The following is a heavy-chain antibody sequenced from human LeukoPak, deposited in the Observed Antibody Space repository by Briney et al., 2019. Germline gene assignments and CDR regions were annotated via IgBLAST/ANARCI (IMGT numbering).Heavy chain of an antibody. CDR2: MKGDGSDI. J-gene: IGHJ4*02. CDR3: ARDLRAPPGY. V-gene: IGHV3-74*01. D-gene: IGHD7-27*01. Sequence: GGSLRLSCVASGFTFSSYWMYWVRQDPGKGLVWVSGMKGDGSDITYADSVKGRFTISRDNAKNTVYLQMNSLRAEDTGIYYCARDLRAPPGYWGQGTLVTVSS. CDR1: GFTFSSYW.